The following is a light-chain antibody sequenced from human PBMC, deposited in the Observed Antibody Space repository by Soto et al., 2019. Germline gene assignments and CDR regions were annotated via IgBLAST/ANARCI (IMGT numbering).Light chain of an antibody. V-gene: IGLV1-40*01. J-gene: IGLJ1*01. CDR3: QSYDSSLSGSGV. CDR2: GSS. CDR1: SSNIGAGYD. Sequence: QSVLTQPPSLSGAPGQRVTISCTGSSSNIGAGYDVHWYQQLPGTAPKLLIYGSSNRPSGVPDRFSGSKSGTSASLAITGLKAEDEADYYCQSYDSSLSGSGVFGTGTKLTVL.